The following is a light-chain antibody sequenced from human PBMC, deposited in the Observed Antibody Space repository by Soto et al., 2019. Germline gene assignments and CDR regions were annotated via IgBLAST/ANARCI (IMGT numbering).Light chain of an antibody. CDR3: QQYYTYPWT. CDR1: QSISSW. Sequence: DIQMTQSPSTLSASVGDRVTITCRASQSISSWLVWYQQRPGRAPKLLIYKASNLEGGVPSRFSGSGSGTELTLTISSLHPDDFATYYCQQYYTYPWTFGPGTKVDIK. V-gene: IGKV1-5*03. CDR2: KAS. J-gene: IGKJ1*01.